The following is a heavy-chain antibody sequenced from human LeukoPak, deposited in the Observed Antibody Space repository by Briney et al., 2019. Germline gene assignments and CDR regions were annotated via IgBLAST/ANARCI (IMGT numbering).Heavy chain of an antibody. V-gene: IGHV4-4*02. J-gene: IGHJ4*02. D-gene: IGHD2-8*02. CDR1: GGSISSSTNW. Sequence: SETLSLTCAVSGGSISSSTNWWSWVRQPPGKGLEWIGEIYHSGGTNYNPSLKSRITISVDKSQNQFSLKLSSVTAADTAVYYCARGHTDVFDYWGQGTLVTVSS. CDR3: ARGHTDVFDY. CDR2: IYHSGGT.